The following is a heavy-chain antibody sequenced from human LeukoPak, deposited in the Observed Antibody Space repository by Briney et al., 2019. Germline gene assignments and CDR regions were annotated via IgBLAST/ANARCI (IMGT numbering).Heavy chain of an antibody. CDR1: GGFISSSY. J-gene: IGHJ4*02. CDR3: ARAMGATTDFDY. Sequence: SETLFLTCTVSGGFISSSYWNWIRQPAGEGLEWIGRIYCSGSTNYNPSLKSRVTMSTDKSKNQFSLKLSSVSAADTAGYYCARAMGATTDFDYWGQGTLVTGSS. D-gene: IGHD1-26*01. CDR2: IYCSGST. V-gene: IGHV4-4*07.